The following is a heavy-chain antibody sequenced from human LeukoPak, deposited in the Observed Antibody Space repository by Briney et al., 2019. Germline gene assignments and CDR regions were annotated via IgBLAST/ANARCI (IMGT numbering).Heavy chain of an antibody. V-gene: IGHV4-4*07. Sequence: PSETLSLTCTVSGGSISSYYWRWIRQPAGKGLEWIGRIYTSGSTNYNPSLKSRVTMSVDTSKNQFSLKLSSVTAADTAVYYCARGSRSSSSADFDYWGQGTLVTVSS. CDR2: IYTSGST. CDR1: GGSISSYY. CDR3: ARGSRSSSSADFDY. D-gene: IGHD6-6*01. J-gene: IGHJ4*02.